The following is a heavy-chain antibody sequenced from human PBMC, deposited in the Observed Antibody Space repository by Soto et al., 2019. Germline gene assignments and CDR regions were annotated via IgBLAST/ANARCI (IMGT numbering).Heavy chain of an antibody. Sequence: GGSLRRSCAASGFTVSSNYISWVRPAQGKGLEWVSVIYSGGSTYYADSVKGRFTISRHNSKNTLYLQMNSLRAEDTAVYYCAGFIGGYGYFASWGQETLVPFPS. D-gene: IGHD5-12*01. V-gene: IGHV3-53*04. J-gene: IGHJ4*02. CDR1: GFTVSSNY. CDR3: AGFIGGYGYFAS. CDR2: IYSGGST.